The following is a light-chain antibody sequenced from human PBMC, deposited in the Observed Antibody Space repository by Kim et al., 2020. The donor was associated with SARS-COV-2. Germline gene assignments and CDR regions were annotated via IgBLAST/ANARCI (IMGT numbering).Light chain of an antibody. J-gene: IGLJ3*02. CDR2: GKY. CDR1: SLRNYY. CDR3: NSRDSSGDHVV. Sequence: ALGQTVRLTYQGDSLRNYYASWYQQRPGQAPVLVLYGKYNRPSGIPDRFSGSASGNTASLTITGAQAEDEADYYCNSRDSSGDHVVFGGGTKLTVL. V-gene: IGLV3-19*01.